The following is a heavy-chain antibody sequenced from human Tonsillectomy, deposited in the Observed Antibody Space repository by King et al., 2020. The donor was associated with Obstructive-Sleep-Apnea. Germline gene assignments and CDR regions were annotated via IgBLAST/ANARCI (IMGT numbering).Heavy chain of an antibody. D-gene: IGHD5-18*01. CDR1: GFTFSSYS. CDR3: ARSGYTGYYFDY. V-gene: IGHV3-48*04. Sequence: VQLVESGGGLVQPGGSLRLSCAASGFTFSSYSVNWVRQAPGEGLVWVSYISGSSSAIYYADSVKGRFTISRDNAKNSLYLQMSSLRAEDTAVYYCARSGYTGYYFDYWGQGTLVTVSS. CDR2: ISGSSSAI. J-gene: IGHJ4*02.